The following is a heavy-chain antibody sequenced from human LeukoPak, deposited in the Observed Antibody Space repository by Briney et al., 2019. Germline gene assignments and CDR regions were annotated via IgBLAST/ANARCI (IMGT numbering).Heavy chain of an antibody. CDR3: ARGLVPAARPNWFDP. Sequence: GGSLRLSCAASGFTFSSYGMHWVRQAPGKGLEWVAVISYDGSNKYYADSVKGRFTISRDNSKNTLYLQMNSLRAEDTAVYYCARGLVPAARPNWFDPWGQGTLVTVSS. D-gene: IGHD6-25*01. V-gene: IGHV3-30*03. J-gene: IGHJ5*02. CDR1: GFTFSSYG. CDR2: ISYDGSNK.